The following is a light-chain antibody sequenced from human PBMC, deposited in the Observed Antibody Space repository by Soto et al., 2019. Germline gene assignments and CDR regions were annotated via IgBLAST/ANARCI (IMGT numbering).Light chain of an antibody. V-gene: IGKV2-24*01. J-gene: IGKJ2*01. CDR1: QSLVHSDGNTS. CDR3: TQATQFAYT. Sequence: DIVLTQTPLSSPVTLGQPASISCRSSQSLVHSDGNTSLSWLQRRPVQPPRLLIYYVSNRFSGVPDRFSGSGAGTDFTLKISRVEAEDVVVYYGTQATQFAYTFGQGTKLEIK. CDR2: YVS.